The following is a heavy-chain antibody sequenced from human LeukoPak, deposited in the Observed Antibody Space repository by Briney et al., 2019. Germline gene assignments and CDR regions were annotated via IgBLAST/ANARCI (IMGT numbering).Heavy chain of an antibody. Sequence: PGGSLRLSCTASGFTFSDYYMSWIRPAPGKGLEWVSYISSGASTIPYADSVQERFTISRDNAKNALYLQMNSLRAEDTAVYYCARAHNWFAPWGQGTLVTVSS. J-gene: IGHJ5*02. CDR1: GFTFSDYY. CDR3: ARAHNWFAP. V-gene: IGHV3-11*01. CDR2: ISSGASTI.